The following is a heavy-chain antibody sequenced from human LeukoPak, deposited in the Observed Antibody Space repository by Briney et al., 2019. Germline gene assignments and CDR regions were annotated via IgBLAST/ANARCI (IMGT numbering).Heavy chain of an antibody. CDR2: IYHSGST. CDR3: ARGHRDYGFWSGYLRGDFDP. CDR1: GYFISSGYY. Sequence: SETLSLTCAVSGYFISSGYYWGWIRQPPEKGLEWIGSIYHSGSTYYNPSLKSRVSISMDTSKNQFSLKLSSVTAADTAVYYCARGHRDYGFWSGYLRGDFDPWGQGTLVTVSS. V-gene: IGHV4-38-2*01. J-gene: IGHJ5*02. D-gene: IGHD3-3*01.